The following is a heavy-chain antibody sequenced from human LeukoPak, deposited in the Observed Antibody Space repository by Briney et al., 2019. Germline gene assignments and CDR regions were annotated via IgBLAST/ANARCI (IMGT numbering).Heavy chain of an antibody. CDR1: GGSISSSSYY. J-gene: IGHJ3*02. V-gene: IGHV4-61*05. Sequence: SETLSHTCTVSGGSISSSSYYWGWIRPPPGKGLEWIGYIYYSGSTNYNPSLKCRVTISVDTSKNQFSLKLSSVTAADTAVYYCASEGSGAFDIWGQGTMVTVSS. CDR2: IYYSGST. CDR3: ASEGSGAFDI.